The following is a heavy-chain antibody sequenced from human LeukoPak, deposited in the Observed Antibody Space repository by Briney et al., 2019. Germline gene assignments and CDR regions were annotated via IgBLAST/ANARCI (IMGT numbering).Heavy chain of an antibody. Sequence: ASVKVSCKASGYTFTGYYMHWVRQAPGQGLEWMGWINPNSGGTTYAQKFQGRVTMTRDTSISTAYMELSRLRSDDTAVYYCAKVAGALMTIYRWGQGTLVTVSS. CDR1: GYTFTGYY. D-gene: IGHD4/OR15-4a*01. CDR2: INPNSGGT. CDR3: AKVAGALMTIYR. V-gene: IGHV1-2*02. J-gene: IGHJ4*02.